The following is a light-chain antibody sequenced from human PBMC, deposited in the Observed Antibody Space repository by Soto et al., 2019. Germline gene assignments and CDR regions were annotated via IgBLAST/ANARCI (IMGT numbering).Light chain of an antibody. CDR3: QQSINWRTGT. J-gene: IGKJ1*01. Sequence: EIVMTQSPATLSVSPGERANLSCRASQSVSSNLAWYQQKPGQAPRLLIYGASTRATGIPARISGSGSGTEFTLTISSWQPEDLAVSYCQQSINWRTGTLGQGTKVEIK. CDR1: QSVSSN. V-gene: IGKV3-15*01. CDR2: GAS.